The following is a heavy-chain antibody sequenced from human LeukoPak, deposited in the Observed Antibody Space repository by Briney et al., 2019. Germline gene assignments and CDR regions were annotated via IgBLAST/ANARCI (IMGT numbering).Heavy chain of an antibody. CDR2: ISYDGSNK. D-gene: IGHD3-22*01. CDR1: GFTFSDYY. J-gene: IGHJ3*02. CDR3: AKDRYYDSSGYYYPIDAFDI. Sequence: GGSLRLSCAASGFTFSDYYMSWVRQAPGKGLEWVAVISYDGSNKYYADSVKGRFTISRDNSKNTLYLQMNSLRAEDTAVYYCAKDRYYDSSGYYYPIDAFDIWGQGTMVTVSS. V-gene: IGHV3-30*18.